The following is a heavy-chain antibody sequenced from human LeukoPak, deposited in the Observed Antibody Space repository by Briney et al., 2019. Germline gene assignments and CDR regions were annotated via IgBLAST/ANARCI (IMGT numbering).Heavy chain of an antibody. CDR1: GGTFSSYA. V-gene: IGHV1-69*06. D-gene: IGHD6-13*01. Sequence: ASVKVSCKASGGTFSSYAISWVRQAPGQGLEWMGGIIPIFGTANYAQKFQGRVTITADKSTSTAYMELSSLRSEDTAVYYCAREQQPVHPTWFDPWGQGTLVTVSS. J-gene: IGHJ5*02. CDR2: IIPIFGTA. CDR3: AREQQPVHPTWFDP.